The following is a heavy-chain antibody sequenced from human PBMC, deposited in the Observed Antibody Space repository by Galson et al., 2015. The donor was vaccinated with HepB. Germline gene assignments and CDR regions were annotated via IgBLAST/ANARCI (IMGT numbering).Heavy chain of an antibody. J-gene: IGHJ4*02. CDR3: AKDSPRLWSGLLLEGYFDY. V-gene: IGHV3-23*01. CDR2: ISGSGGST. CDR1: GFTFSSYA. Sequence: SLRLSCAASGFTFSSYAMSWVRQAPGKGLEWVSAISGSGGSTYYADSVKGRFTISRDNSKNTLYLQMNSLRAEDTAVYYCAKDSPRLWSGLLLEGYFDYWGQGTLVTVSS. D-gene: IGHD3-3*01.